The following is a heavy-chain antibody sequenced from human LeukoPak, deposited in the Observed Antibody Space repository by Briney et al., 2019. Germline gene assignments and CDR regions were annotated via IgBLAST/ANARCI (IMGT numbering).Heavy chain of an antibody. J-gene: IGHJ4*02. CDR2: IIPIFGTA. V-gene: IGHV1-69*13. CDR3: ASSGYYRHYFDY. Sequence: SVKVSCKASGGTFSSYTISWVRQAPGQGLEWMGGIIPIFGTANYAQKFQGRVTITADESTSTAYMELSSLRSEDTAVYYCASSGYYRHYFDYWGQGTLVTVSS. CDR1: GGTFSSYT. D-gene: IGHD3-22*01.